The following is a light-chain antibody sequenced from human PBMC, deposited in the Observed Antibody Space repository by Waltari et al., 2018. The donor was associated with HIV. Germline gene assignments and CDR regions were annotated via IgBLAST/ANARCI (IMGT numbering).Light chain of an antibody. J-gene: IGKJ2*01. V-gene: IGKV4-1*01. Sequence: DVVMTQSPDSLAVSLGERATINCKSSQNVLFTPNNKNYLAWYQQKPQQPPKLIIYWASTRESGVPDRFSGAGSGTDFTLTISSLQAEDVAVYYCQQYYTSPPAFGQGTKMEIK. CDR3: QQYYTSPPA. CDR1: QNVLFTPNNKNY. CDR2: WAS.